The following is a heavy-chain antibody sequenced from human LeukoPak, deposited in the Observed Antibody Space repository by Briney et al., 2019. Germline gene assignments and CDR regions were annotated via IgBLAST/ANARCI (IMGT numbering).Heavy chain of an antibody. J-gene: IGHJ4*02. CDR1: GFPLSSYA. CDR3: ARAPVTSCRGAFCYPFDL. D-gene: IGHD2-21*01. CDR2: TSSSDDGK. Sequence: GGSLRLYCAASGFPLSSYAMSWVRQVPGVGPEWVSATSSSDDGKSHADSVRGRFTIYRDNCRNTLYLQMNRLRVEDAALYYCARAPVTSCRGAFCYPFDLWGQGVLVTVSS. V-gene: IGHV3-23*01.